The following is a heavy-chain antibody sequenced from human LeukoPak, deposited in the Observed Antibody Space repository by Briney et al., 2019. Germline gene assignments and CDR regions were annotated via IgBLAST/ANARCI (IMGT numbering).Heavy chain of an antibody. CDR2: IYSSGST. CDR3: ARDIAIFGFDS. CDR1: GGSISSYY. J-gene: IGHJ5*01. Sequence: PSETLSLTCTVSGGSISSYYWSWIRQPAGKGLEWIGRIYSSGSTNYNPSLKSRVTMSVDTSKNQFSLKLSSVTAADSAVYYCARDIAIFGFDSWGQGALVTVSS. D-gene: IGHD3-3*01. V-gene: IGHV4-4*07.